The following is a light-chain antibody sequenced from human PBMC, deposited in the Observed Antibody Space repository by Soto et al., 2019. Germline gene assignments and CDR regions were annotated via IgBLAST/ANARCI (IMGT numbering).Light chain of an antibody. J-gene: IGKJ1*01. V-gene: IGKV1-5*01. CDR3: QQYNHYWT. CDR1: QSISSY. Sequence: DIQMTQSPSTLSASVVDRGTITCRSRQSISSYLAWYQQKPGKAPKVLIYDASSLESGVPSRFSGSGSGTEFSLTISSLQPDDFATYYCQQYNHYWTFGQGTKVDIK. CDR2: DAS.